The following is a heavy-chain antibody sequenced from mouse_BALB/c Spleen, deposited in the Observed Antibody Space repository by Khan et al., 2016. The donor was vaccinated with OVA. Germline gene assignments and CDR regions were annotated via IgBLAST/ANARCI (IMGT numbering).Heavy chain of an antibody. CDR1: GYTFTDYA. CDR3: ARGGVYDMFAY. Sequence: QVRLQQSGPELVRPGVSVKISCKGSGYTFTDYAMHWVKQSHAKSLEWIGVISTYYGNTDYNQKFKGKATMTVEKSSKTAYMEIARLRSEDSAIDYCARGGVYDMFAYWGQGTLVTVSA. V-gene: IGHV1S137*01. CDR2: ISTYYGNT. J-gene: IGHJ3*01. D-gene: IGHD2-12*01.